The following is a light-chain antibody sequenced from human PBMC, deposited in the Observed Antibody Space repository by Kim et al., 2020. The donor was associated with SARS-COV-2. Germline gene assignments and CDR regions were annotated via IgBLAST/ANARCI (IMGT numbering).Light chain of an antibody. Sequence: QSITISCTGTSSDIGARNFVSWYQQHPGKAPKLMIYGVSERPSGVSNRFSGSKSGNTATLTISGLQAEDEADYYCSSYIRASSFGFGGGTQLTVL. CDR1: SSDIGARNF. V-gene: IGLV2-14*04. CDR2: GVS. J-gene: IGLJ3*02. CDR3: SSYIRASSFG.